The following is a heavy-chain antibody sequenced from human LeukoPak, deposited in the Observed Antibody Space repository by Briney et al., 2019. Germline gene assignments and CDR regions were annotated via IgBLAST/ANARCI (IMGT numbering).Heavy chain of an antibody. Sequence: GGSLRLSCAASGFTFSNYWMHWVRHAPGKGLVWVSRIYNDGSTTTYADSVKGRFTISRDNAKNTLYLQMNSLRAEDTAVYYCAREFTSRSFDPWGQGTLVTVSS. V-gene: IGHV3-74*03. CDR3: AREFTSRSFDP. CDR1: GFTFSNYW. J-gene: IGHJ5*02. CDR2: IYNDGSTT. D-gene: IGHD2-2*01.